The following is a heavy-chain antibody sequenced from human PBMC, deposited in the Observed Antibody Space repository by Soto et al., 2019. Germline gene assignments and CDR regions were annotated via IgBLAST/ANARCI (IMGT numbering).Heavy chain of an antibody. CDR3: ARANCYSEY. V-gene: IGHV4-59*11. D-gene: IGHD7-27*01. CDR2: IYYTGST. Sequence: QVHLQESGPGLVKPSETLSLTCTVSGGSINNHYWSWIRQPPGKGLEWIGYIYYTGSTNYNPSLKSGDTRAVDTTKNQGSLNLASLTAADTAIYYCARANCYSEYWGQGTLVTVSS. CDR1: GGSINNHY. J-gene: IGHJ4*02.